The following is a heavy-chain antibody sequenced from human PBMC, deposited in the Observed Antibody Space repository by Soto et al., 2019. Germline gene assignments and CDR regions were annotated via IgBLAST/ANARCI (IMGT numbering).Heavy chain of an antibody. Sequence: HPGGSLRLSCSGSGFHFSDYYLNWIRQTPGKGLEWVSAISGSSGSTYYAYSVKGRFTISRDTSKNTLYLQMNSLRAEDTAVYYCAKFPGGLPVGDYWGSGTLVTVSS. V-gene: IGHV3-23*01. CDR2: ISGSSGST. CDR1: GFHFSDYY. CDR3: AKFPGGLPVGDY. D-gene: IGHD1-26*01. J-gene: IGHJ4*02.